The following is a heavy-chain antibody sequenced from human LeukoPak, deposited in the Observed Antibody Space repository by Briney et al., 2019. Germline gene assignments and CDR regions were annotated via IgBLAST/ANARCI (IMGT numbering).Heavy chain of an antibody. V-gene: IGHV4-4*02. CDR2: INHSGST. Sequence: SGTLSLTCAVSGGSISSSNWWSWVRQPPGKGLEWIGEINHSGSTNYNPSLKSRVTISVDTSKNQFSLKLSSVTAADTAVYYCARVRQLLWFGPYYFDYWGQGTLVTVSS. CDR1: GGSISSSNW. J-gene: IGHJ4*02. D-gene: IGHD3-10*01. CDR3: ARVRQLLWFGPYYFDY.